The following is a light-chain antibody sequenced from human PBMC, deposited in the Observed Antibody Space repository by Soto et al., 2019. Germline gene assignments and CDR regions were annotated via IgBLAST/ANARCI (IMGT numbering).Light chain of an antibody. CDR2: SNT. V-gene: IGLV1-44*01. CDR3: AAWDDSLNGYV. Sequence: QSVLTQPPSASGTPGQSVTISCSGSSSNIGSNTVNWYQQLPGTAPKLLIYSNTQRPSGAPDRFSGSKSGTSASLAIRGLQSEDEADYYCAAWDDSLNGYVFGTGTKVTV. J-gene: IGLJ1*01. CDR1: SSNIGSNT.